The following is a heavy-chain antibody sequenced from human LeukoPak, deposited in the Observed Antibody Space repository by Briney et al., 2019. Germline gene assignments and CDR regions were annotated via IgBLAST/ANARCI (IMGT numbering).Heavy chain of an antibody. CDR1: GYTLTELS. V-gene: IGHV1-24*01. CDR2: FDPEDGET. Sequence: ASVKVSCKVSGYTLTELSMHWVRQAPGKGLEWMGGFDPEDGETIYAQKFQGRVTMTEDTSTDTAYMELSSLRSEDTAVYYCARGPPYDSSGYYYHYFDYWGQGTLVTVSS. D-gene: IGHD3-22*01. J-gene: IGHJ4*02. CDR3: ARGPPYDSSGYYYHYFDY.